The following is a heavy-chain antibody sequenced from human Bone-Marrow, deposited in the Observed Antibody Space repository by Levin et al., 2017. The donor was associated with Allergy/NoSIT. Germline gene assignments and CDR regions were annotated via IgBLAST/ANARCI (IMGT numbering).Heavy chain of an antibody. CDR2: LRYSGDTT. Sequence: GGSLRLSCAASGFTFSSYTMTWVRQAPGKGLEWVSTLRYSGDTTHYADSVKGRFTISRDNSKDTLFLQMNSLRAEDTAVYYCAKGLYSGSPYRAFEMWGQGTMVTVSS. J-gene: IGHJ3*02. D-gene: IGHD1-26*01. CDR1: GFTFSSYT. CDR3: AKGLYSGSPYRAFEM. V-gene: IGHV3-23*01.